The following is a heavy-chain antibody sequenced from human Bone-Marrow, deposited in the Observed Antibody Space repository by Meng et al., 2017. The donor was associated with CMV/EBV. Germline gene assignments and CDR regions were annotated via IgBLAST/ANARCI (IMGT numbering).Heavy chain of an antibody. Sequence: GSLRLSCTVSGGSISSSSYYWGWIRQPPGKGLEWIGEINHSGSTNYNPSLKSRVTMSVDTSKNQFSLKLSSVTAADTAVYYCARGGGRRRDAFDIWGQGTMATVSS. D-gene: IGHD3-16*01. CDR3: ARGGGRRRDAFDI. V-gene: IGHV4-39*07. CDR1: GGSISSSSYY. CDR2: INHSGST. J-gene: IGHJ3*02.